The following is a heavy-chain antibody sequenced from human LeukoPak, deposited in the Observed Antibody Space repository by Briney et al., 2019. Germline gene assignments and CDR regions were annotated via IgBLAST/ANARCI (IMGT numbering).Heavy chain of an antibody. D-gene: IGHD6-6*01. CDR2: ISGSGVTT. CDR1: GFTFSNYG. V-gene: IGHV3-23*01. J-gene: IGHJ4*02. Sequence: PGGSLRLSCAASGFTFSNYGMSWVRQAPGKGLEWVSAISGSGVTTYYADSVKGRFTISRDNSKNTLYLQMNSLRAEDTAVYYCARDPSVGVTYSSSSFDYWGQGTLVTVSS. CDR3: ARDPSVGVTYSSSSFDY.